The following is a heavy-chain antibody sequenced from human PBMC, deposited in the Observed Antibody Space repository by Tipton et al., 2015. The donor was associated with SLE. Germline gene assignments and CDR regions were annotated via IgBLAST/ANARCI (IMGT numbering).Heavy chain of an antibody. CDR1: GFTFSSYE. V-gene: IGHV3-48*03. Sequence: LRLSCAASGFTFSSYEMNWVRQAPGKGLEWVSYISSSGSTIYYADSVKGRFTISRDNAKNSLYLQMNSLRAEDTAVYYCARGATIFGVVTYYYYYYMDVWGKGTTVTVSS. D-gene: IGHD3-3*01. CDR2: ISSSGSTI. J-gene: IGHJ6*03. CDR3: ARGATIFGVVTYYYYYYMDV.